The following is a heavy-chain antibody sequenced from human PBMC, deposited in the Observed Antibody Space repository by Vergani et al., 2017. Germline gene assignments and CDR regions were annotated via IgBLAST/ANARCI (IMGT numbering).Heavy chain of an antibody. V-gene: IGHV1-69*06. CDR1: GGPFSSYA. CDR2: IIPIFGTA. J-gene: IGHJ4*02. CDR3: GRDCGRTMIADY. D-gene: IGHD3-22*01. Sequence: QVQLVQSGAEVKKPGSSVKVSCKASGGPFSSYAISWVRQAPGQGVEWMGGIIPIFGTANYAQKFQGRVTMTRDTSTSTVYMELRSLGSEDTAVYYCGRDCGRTMIADYWGQGTLVTVSS.